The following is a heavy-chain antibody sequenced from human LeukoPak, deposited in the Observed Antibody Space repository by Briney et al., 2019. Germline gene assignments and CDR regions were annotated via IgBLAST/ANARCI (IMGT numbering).Heavy chain of an antibody. V-gene: IGHV3-13*01. CDR3: ARDAYYGSGSPQNY. D-gene: IGHD3-10*01. Sequence: GGSLRLSCAASGFTFSSYDMHWVRQATGKGLEWVSAIGTAGDTYYPGSVKGRFTISRDNTKNLLYLQMNSLRAEDTSVYYCARDAYYGSGSPQNYWGQGTLVTVSS. J-gene: IGHJ4*02. CDR2: IGTAGDT. CDR1: GFTFSSYD.